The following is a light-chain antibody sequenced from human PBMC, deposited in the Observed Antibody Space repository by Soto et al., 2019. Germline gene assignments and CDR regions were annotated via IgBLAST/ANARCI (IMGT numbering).Light chain of an antibody. Sequence: QSALTQAASVSGSPGQSITISCTGTSSDIGGSDYVSWYQKHPGKAPKVIIYEVSDRPSGVSDRFSGSKSGNTASLTISGLQAEDEADYYCSSYVTSGTLVFGGGTKLTDL. CDR1: SSDIGGSDY. CDR2: EVS. V-gene: IGLV2-14*01. J-gene: IGLJ3*02. CDR3: SSYVTSGTLV.